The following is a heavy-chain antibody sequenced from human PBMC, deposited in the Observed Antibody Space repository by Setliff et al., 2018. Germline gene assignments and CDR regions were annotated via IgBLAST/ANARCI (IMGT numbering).Heavy chain of an antibody. CDR3: ARSPANGGHDAFDI. J-gene: IGHJ3*02. V-gene: IGHV3-21*01. D-gene: IGHD6-25*01. CDR2: ISDTSIHI. CDR1: GFTFSTYS. Sequence: GESLRLSCAASGFTFSTYSMHWVRQAPGKGLEWVSSISDTSIHIYYGESVKGRFTISRDNAKNSLYVQMNSLRADDTAVYYCARSPANGGHDAFDIWGQGTMVTVSS.